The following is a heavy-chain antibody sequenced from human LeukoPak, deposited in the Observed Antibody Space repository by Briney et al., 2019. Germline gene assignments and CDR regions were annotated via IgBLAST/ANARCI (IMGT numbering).Heavy chain of an antibody. V-gene: IGHV3-74*01. CDR1: GFTFSSYW. CDR2: INSDGSDT. CDR3: AREYSTGFDP. Sequence: PGGSLRLSCAASGFTFSSYWMHWVRQAPGKGLGWVSRINSDGSDTSYADSVKGRFTISRDNAKNTLYLQMNSLRAEDTAVYYCAREYSTGFDPWGQGTLVTVSS. J-gene: IGHJ5*02. D-gene: IGHD2-15*01.